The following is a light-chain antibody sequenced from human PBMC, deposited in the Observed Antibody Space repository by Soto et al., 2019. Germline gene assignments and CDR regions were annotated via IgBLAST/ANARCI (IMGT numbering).Light chain of an antibody. Sequence: EIVLTQSPGTLALSLGDGATLSCRASQTVNRNYLAWYHQKPGQPPRLLIYGVSNRATGVPDRFSGCGSGTEFTLTIVRLEHDDFGIYYCQQYIDSPRTFGQGTRVEVK. J-gene: IGKJ1*01. CDR2: GVS. CDR3: QQYIDSPRT. V-gene: IGKV3-20*01. CDR1: QTVNRNY.